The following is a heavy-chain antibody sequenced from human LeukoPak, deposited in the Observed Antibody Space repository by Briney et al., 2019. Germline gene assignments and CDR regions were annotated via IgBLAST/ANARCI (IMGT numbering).Heavy chain of an antibody. CDR3: ARDLGISGSYLF. V-gene: IGHV1-2*02. CDR1: GYTFTGYY. D-gene: IGHD1-26*01. Sequence: ASVKVSCKASGYTFTGYYMHWVRQAPGQGLEWMGWINPNSGGTNYAQKLQGRVTMTTDTSTSTAYMELRSLRSDDTAVYYCARDLGISGSYLFWGQGTLVTVSS. CDR2: INPNSGGT. J-gene: IGHJ4*02.